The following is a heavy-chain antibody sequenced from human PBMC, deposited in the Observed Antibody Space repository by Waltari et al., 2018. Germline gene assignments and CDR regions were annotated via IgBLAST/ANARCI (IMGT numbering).Heavy chain of an antibody. V-gene: IGHV4-61*02. D-gene: IGHD3-9*01. Sequence: QVQLQESGPGLVRPSQTLSLTCTVSGGSISSGSVYWTWIRQPAGKGLEWVGPIFTSGSTKYNPSLKSRVSVSLDTSENQFSLRLSSVTAADTAVYYCARDEARYYDIMTGGGYYGLDVWGQGTTVTVSS. CDR2: IFTSGST. CDR3: ARDEARYYDIMTGGGYYGLDV. J-gene: IGHJ6*02. CDR1: GGSISSGSVY.